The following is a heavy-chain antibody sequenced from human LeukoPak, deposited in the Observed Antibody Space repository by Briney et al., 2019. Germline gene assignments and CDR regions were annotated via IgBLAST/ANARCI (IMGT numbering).Heavy chain of an antibody. CDR2: TSYDGSNK. V-gene: IGHV3-30*18. Sequence: GSLRLSCAASGFTFSSYGMRWVRQAPGKGLDWVAVTSYDGSNKYYADSVQGRFTISRDNSKNTLYLQMNSLRAEDTAVYYCAKDVGSDRSYGMDVWGQGTTVTVSS. D-gene: IGHD6-19*01. CDR3: AKDVGSDRSYGMDV. J-gene: IGHJ6*02. CDR1: GFTFSSYG.